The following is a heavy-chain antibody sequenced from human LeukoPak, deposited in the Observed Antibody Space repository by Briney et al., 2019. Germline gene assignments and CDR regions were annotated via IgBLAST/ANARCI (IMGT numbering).Heavy chain of an antibody. CDR3: AKLAAAGLDY. V-gene: IGHV3-30-3*02. CDR2: ISYDGSNK. CDR1: GFTFSSYA. J-gene: IGHJ4*02. Sequence: GRSLRLSCAASGFTFSSYAMHWVRQAPGKGLEWVAVISYDGSNKYYADSVKGRFTISRDNSKNTLYLQMNSLRAEDTAVYYCAKLAAAGLDYWGQGTLVTVSS. D-gene: IGHD2-15*01.